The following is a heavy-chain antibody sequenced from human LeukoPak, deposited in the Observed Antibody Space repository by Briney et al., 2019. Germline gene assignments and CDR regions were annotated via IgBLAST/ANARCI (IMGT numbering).Heavy chain of an antibody. V-gene: IGHV3-23*01. CDR1: GFTFSSYA. CDR3: AKDLEDCDFWSGYSTPFDY. CDR2: ISGSGGST. D-gene: IGHD3-3*01. J-gene: IGHJ4*02. Sequence: GGSLRLSCAASGFTFSSYAMSWVRQAPGKGLEWVSAISGSGGSTYYADSVKGRFTISRDNSKNTLYLQMNSLRAEDTAVYYCAKDLEDCDFWSGYSTPFDYWGQGTLVTVSS.